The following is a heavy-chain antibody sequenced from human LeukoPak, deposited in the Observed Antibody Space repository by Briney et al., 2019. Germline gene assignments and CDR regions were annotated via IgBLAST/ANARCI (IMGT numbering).Heavy chain of an antibody. CDR2: VTGGGVSA. D-gene: IGHD3-9*01. CDR1: GFTLSSFA. CDR3: ARATGYDILTGYYYFDS. J-gene: IGHJ4*02. V-gene: IGHV3-23*01. Sequence: GGSLRLSCTASGFTLSSFAMNWVRQAPGKGLEWVSSVTGGGVSAYYTDSVKGRFTISRDNSKNTLYLQMNGLRVEDTAIYYCARATGYDILTGYYYFDSWGQGALVTVSS.